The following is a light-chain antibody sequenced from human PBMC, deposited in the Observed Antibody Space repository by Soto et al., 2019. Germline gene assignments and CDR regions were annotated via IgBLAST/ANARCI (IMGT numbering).Light chain of an antibody. J-gene: IGLJ2*01. CDR3: ATWDRSLTVGV. V-gene: IGLV1-51*01. CDR1: SSNIGNNS. Sequence: QSVLTQPPSVSAAPGQKVTISCSGSSSNIGNNSVFWYQQLPGTAPKLLIYDNDKRPSGIPDRFSGSKSGTSATLGITGLQTGDEADYYCATWDRSLTVGVFGGGTKLTVL. CDR2: DND.